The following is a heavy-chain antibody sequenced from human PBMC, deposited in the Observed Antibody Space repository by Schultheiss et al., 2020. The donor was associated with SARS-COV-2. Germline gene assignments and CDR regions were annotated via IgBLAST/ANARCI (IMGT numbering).Heavy chain of an antibody. CDR2: IEPSDSYT. V-gene: IGHV5-10-1*01. Sequence: GGSLRLSCKASGYSFTSYWISWVRQMPGKGLEWMGRIEPSDSYTNYSPSFQGHVTISADKSISTAYLQWSSLKASDTAMYYCARRYCSGGSCYLAFDIWGQGTMVTVSS. CDR3: ARRYCSGGSCYLAFDI. D-gene: IGHD2-15*01. CDR1: GYSFTSYW. J-gene: IGHJ3*02.